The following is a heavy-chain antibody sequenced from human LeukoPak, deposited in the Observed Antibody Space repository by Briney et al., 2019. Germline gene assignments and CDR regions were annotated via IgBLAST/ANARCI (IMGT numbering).Heavy chain of an antibody. CDR1: GGTFSSYA. Sequence: SVKVSCKASGGTFSSYAISRVRQAPGQGLEWMGGIIPIFGTANYAQKFQGRVTITADESTSTAYMELSSLRPEDTAVYYCAREGLRQQLDYWGQGTLVTVSS. CDR2: IIPIFGTA. V-gene: IGHV1-69*13. J-gene: IGHJ4*02. D-gene: IGHD6-13*01. CDR3: AREGLRQQLDY.